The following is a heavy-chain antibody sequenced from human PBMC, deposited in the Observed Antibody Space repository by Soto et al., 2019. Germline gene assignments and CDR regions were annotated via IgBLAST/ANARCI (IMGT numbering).Heavy chain of an antibody. CDR2: IYHSGST. D-gene: IGHD6-6*01. V-gene: IGHV4-4*02. J-gene: IGHJ4*02. Sequence: QVQLQESGPGLVKPSGTLSLTCAVSGGSISSSNCWSWVRQPPGKGLECIGAIYHSGSTNYNPSLMSRVAISVDKSKNQVSLKLSSVTAADPAVYYCASLIAALNYWGQGTLVTVSS. CDR3: ASLIAALNY. CDR1: GGSISSSNC.